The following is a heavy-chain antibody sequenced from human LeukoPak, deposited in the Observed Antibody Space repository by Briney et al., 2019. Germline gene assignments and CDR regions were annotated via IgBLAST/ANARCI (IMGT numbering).Heavy chain of an antibody. CDR2: IYSGGST. CDR3: ARYDYYDSSGADY. Sequence: GGSLRLSCAASGFTFSSYAMHWVRQAPGKGLEWVSVIYSGGSTYYADSVKGRFTISRHNSKNTLYLQMNSLRAEDTAVYYCARYDYYDSSGADYWGQGTLVTVSS. D-gene: IGHD3-22*01. J-gene: IGHJ4*02. V-gene: IGHV3-53*04. CDR1: GFTFSSYA.